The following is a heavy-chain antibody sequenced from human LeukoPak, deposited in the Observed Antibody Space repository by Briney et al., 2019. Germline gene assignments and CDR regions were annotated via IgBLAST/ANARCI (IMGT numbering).Heavy chain of an antibody. J-gene: IGHJ3*01. V-gene: IGHV3-48*04. CDR1: GFTFSSYS. D-gene: IGHD2-2*01. Sequence: GGSLRLSCAASGFTFSSYSMNWVRQAPGKGLEWVSYISKSATTIYYADSVKGRFTISRDNAKNSLFLQMNSLRAEDTAVYYCARDSPSRYCSNTACYLDAFDVWGQGTMVTVSS. CDR3: ARDSPSRYCSNTACYLDAFDV. CDR2: ISKSATTI.